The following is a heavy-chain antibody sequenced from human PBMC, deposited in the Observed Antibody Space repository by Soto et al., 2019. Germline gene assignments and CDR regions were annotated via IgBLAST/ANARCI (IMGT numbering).Heavy chain of an antibody. J-gene: IGHJ4*02. CDR2: ISGSGGST. CDR1: GFTFSSYA. Sequence: GESLKISCAASGFTFSSYAMSWVRQAPGKGLEWVSAISGSGGSTYYADSVKGRFTISRDNSKNTLYLQMNSLRAEDTAVYYCATDIVVVPAAILTFGYWGQGTLVTVSS. CDR3: ATDIVVVPAAILTFGY. V-gene: IGHV3-23*01. D-gene: IGHD2-2*01.